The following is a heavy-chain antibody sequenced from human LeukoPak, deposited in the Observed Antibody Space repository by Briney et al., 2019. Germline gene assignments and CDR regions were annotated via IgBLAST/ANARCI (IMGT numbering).Heavy chain of an antibody. D-gene: IGHD5-24*01. Sequence: GGSLRLSCAASGFTFSSYAMSWVRQAPGKGLEWVSAISGSGGSTYYADSVKGRFTISRDNSKNTLYLQMSSLRSEDTAVYYCARGPRDGYNLRYYYYMDVWGKGTTVTVSS. CDR1: GFTFSSYA. CDR2: ISGSGGST. J-gene: IGHJ6*03. V-gene: IGHV3-23*01. CDR3: ARGPRDGYNLRYYYYMDV.